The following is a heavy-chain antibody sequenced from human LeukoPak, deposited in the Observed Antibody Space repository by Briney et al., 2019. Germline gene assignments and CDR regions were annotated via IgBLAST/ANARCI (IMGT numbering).Heavy chain of an antibody. CDR2: MNPNSGNT. V-gene: IGHV1-8*01. CDR1: GYTFTSYD. Sequence: ASVKVSCKASGYTFTSYDINWGRQAPGQGLEWMGWMNPNSGNTGYAQKFQGRVTMTRNTSISTAYMELSSLRSEDTAVYYCARGEIRDAFDIWGQGTMVTVSS. J-gene: IGHJ3*02. CDR3: ARGEIRDAFDI.